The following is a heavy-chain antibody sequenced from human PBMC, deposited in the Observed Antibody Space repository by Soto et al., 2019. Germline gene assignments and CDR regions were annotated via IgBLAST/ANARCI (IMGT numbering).Heavy chain of an antibody. D-gene: IGHD1-7*01. CDR1: GFTFSSYA. CDR3: ARGGNYDAKRWYFDL. J-gene: IGHJ2*01. V-gene: IGHV3-30*14. Sequence: QVQLVESGGGVVQPGRSLRLSCAASGFTFSSYAMHWVRQAPGKGLEWVAVISYDGSNKYYADSVTGRFTIARDNSMNRLSLQMNSLRAEDTAVYYGARGGNYDAKRWYFDLWGRGTVVTVSS. CDR2: ISYDGSNK.